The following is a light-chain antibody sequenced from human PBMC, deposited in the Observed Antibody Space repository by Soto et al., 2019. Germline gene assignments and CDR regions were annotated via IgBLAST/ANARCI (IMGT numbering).Light chain of an antibody. Sequence: EIVMTQSPATLSVSPGERATLSCRASQSVSSNLVWYQQKPGQAPRLLIYDASTRATGIPARFSGSGSGTEFTLPISSLQSEDFAVYYCQQYNNGPTFGQGTKVEIK. J-gene: IGKJ1*01. CDR2: DAS. CDR3: QQYNNGPT. CDR1: QSVSSN. V-gene: IGKV3-15*01.